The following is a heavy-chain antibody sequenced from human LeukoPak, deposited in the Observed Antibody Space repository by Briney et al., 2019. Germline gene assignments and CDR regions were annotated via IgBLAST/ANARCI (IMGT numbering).Heavy chain of an antibody. D-gene: IGHD6-6*01. Sequence: PGGSLRLSCAASGFTFSSYAMSWVRQAPGKGLEWVSAISGSGGSTYYADSVKGRFTISRDTAKNSLCLQMNSLRAEDTAVYYCARDIYSNSSGGIDYWGQGTLVTVSS. J-gene: IGHJ4*02. CDR2: ISGSGGST. CDR3: ARDIYSNSSGGIDY. V-gene: IGHV3-23*01. CDR1: GFTFSSYA.